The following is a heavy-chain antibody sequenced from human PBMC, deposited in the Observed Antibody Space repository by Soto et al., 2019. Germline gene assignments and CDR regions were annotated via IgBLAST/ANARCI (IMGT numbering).Heavy chain of an antibody. CDR3: ARVPDSSLGTMDV. D-gene: IGHD6-19*01. V-gene: IGHV5-51*01. CDR1: GYSSTTYW. Sequence: PGESLKISCKGSGYSSTTYWIGWVRQLPGQGLEWMGVMFPGDSDTRYSPSFQGQVTMSADPSTNTAYLEWSSLKAADSAMYYCARVPDSSLGTMDVWGQGTTVTVSS. J-gene: IGHJ6*02. CDR2: MFPGDSDT.